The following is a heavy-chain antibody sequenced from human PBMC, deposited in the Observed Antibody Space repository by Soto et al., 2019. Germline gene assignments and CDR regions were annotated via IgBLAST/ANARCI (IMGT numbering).Heavy chain of an antibody. D-gene: IGHD3-10*01. CDR3: ARLLRGPLGYYYMAV. V-gene: IGHV4-4*02. Sequence: SETLSLTCAVSSGSISSSNWWSWVRQPPGKGLEWIGEIYHSGSTNYNPSLKSRVTISVDKSKNQFSLKLSSVTAADTAVYYCARLLRGPLGYYYMAVWGKGTTVTVSS. J-gene: IGHJ6*03. CDR2: IYHSGST. CDR1: SGSISSSNW.